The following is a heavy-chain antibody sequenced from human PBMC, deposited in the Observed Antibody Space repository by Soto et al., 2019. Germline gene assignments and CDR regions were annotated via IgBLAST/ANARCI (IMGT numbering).Heavy chain of an antibody. CDR1: GGSISSYY. CDR2: IYYSGST. Sequence: SETLSLTCTVSGGSISSYYWSWIRQPPGKGLEWIGYIYYSGSTNYNPSLKSRVTISVDTSKNQFSLKLSSVTAADTAVYYCARGGYGSGSYYNAKDYYYYYMDVWGKGTTVTVSS. V-gene: IGHV4-59*01. CDR3: ARGGYGSGSYYNAKDYYYYYMDV. J-gene: IGHJ6*03. D-gene: IGHD3-10*01.